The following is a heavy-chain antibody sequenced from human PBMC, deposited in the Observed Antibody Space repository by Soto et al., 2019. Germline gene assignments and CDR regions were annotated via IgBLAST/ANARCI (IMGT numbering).Heavy chain of an antibody. Sequence: QVQLVESGGGVVQPGRSLRLSCAASGFTFSSYGMHWVRQAPDKGLEWVAVISYDGSNKYYADSVKGRFSISRDNSKNTLYLQMNSLRAEDTAVYYCAKDRGGNSRAVFDYWGQGTLVTVSS. CDR2: ISYDGSNK. CDR1: GFTFSSYG. V-gene: IGHV3-30*18. D-gene: IGHD2-15*01. CDR3: AKDRGGNSRAVFDY. J-gene: IGHJ4*02.